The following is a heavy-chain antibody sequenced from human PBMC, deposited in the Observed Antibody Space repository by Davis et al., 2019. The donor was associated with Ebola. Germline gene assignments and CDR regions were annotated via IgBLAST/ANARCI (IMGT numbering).Heavy chain of an antibody. CDR1: GFTFTSYA. CDR2: ISDTGGST. D-gene: IGHD2-21*01. V-gene: IGHV3-23*01. CDR3: AKKVYSWQCLDY. Sequence: GESLKISCAASGFTFTSYAMSWVRQAPGKGLEWVSAISDTGGSTYYGDSVKGRFTISRDNSKNTLYLQMNSLRAEDTAVYYCAKKVYSWQCLDYWGQGTLVTVSS. J-gene: IGHJ4*02.